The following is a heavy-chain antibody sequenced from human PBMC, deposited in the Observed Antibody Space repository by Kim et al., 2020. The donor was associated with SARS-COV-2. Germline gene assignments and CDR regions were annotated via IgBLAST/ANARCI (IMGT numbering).Heavy chain of an antibody. CDR2: IYYSGST. V-gene: IGHV4-59*01. J-gene: IGHJ6*02. D-gene: IGHD3-10*01. CDR1: GGSISSYY. Sequence: SETLSLTCTVSGGSISSYYWSWIRQPPGKGLEWIGYIYYSGSTNYNPSLKSRVTISVDTSKNQFSLKLSSVTAADTAVYYCARVPKKLVYGSGSYYNYYYDGMDVWGQGTTVTVSS. CDR3: ARVPKKLVYGSGSYYNYYYDGMDV.